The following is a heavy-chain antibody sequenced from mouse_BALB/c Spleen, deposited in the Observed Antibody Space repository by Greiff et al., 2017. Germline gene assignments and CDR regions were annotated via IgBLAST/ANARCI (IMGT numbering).Heavy chain of an antibody. V-gene: IGHV5-6-5*01. J-gene: IGHJ4*01. D-gene: IGHD1-1*01. CDR1: GFTFSSYA. CDR3: ERGLRSGAMDY. Sequence: EVMLVESGGGLVKPGGSLKLSCAASGFTFSSYAMSWVRQPPEKRLEWVASISSGGSNYYPDSVKGRFTISRDNARNILYLQMSSLRSEDTAMYYYERGLRSGAMDYWGQGTSVTVSS. CDR2: ISSGGSN.